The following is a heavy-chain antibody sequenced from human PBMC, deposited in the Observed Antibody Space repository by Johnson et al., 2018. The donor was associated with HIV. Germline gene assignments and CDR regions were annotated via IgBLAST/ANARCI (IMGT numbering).Heavy chain of an antibody. CDR1: GFTFSSYA. V-gene: IGHV3-30*14. D-gene: IGHD6-13*01. CDR2: LYSGGNT. Sequence: VQLVESGGGVVQPGRSLRLSCAASGFTFSSYAMHWVRQAPGKGLEWVSVLYSGGNTYYADSVRGRFTISRDNSKNTLYLQMSSLKVEDTAMYYCARDGESQQLPLGDAFDVWGQGTMVIVSS. J-gene: IGHJ3*01. CDR3: ARDGESQQLPLGDAFDV.